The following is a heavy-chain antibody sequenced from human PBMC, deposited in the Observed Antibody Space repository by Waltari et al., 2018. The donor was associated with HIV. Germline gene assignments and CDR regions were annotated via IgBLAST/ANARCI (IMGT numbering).Heavy chain of an antibody. J-gene: IGHJ4*02. CDR3: ATVGGGTRDF. CDR1: GFTVTDAW. D-gene: IGHD3-16*01. Sequence: EVQLVESGGGLVKPGGSLRLSCTTSGFTVTDAWMSWVRQDPGEGVDGVGRIKSQDDGGTTDYAAPVKGRFTISGDDSKNTVFLQMNSLKPEETAVYYCATVGGGTRDFWGQGTLVIVSS. CDR2: IKSQDDGGTT. V-gene: IGHV3-15*01.